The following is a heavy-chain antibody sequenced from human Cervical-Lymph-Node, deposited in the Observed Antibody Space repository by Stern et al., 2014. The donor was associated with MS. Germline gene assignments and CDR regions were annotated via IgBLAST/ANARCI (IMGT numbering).Heavy chain of an antibody. CDR1: GSSFTTYW. Sequence: VQLVESGAEVKKPGESLKISCKDFGSSFTTYWLGRGRQMPGKGLEWMGVIFTGDSDTTYSPTFQGQVTMSADKSTSTAYLQWRSLRASDTAMYYCAKRVSDAFNIWGQGTMVTVSS. J-gene: IGHJ3*02. D-gene: IGHD2-8*01. CDR3: AKRVSDAFNI. CDR2: IFTGDSDT. V-gene: IGHV5-51*03.